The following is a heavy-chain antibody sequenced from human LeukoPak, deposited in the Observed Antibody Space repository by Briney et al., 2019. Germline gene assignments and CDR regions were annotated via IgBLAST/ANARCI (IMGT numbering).Heavy chain of an antibody. V-gene: IGHV3-23*01. Sequence: GGSLRLSCAASGFTVSNNYMSWVRQAPAKGLEWVSAMSGSGGSTYYADSVKGQFTISRDNSKNTLYLQMNSLRAEDTAVYYCAKGTTVTTFDYWGQGTLVTVSS. J-gene: IGHJ4*02. CDR2: MSGSGGST. CDR1: GFTVSNNY. D-gene: IGHD4-17*01. CDR3: AKGTTVTTFDY.